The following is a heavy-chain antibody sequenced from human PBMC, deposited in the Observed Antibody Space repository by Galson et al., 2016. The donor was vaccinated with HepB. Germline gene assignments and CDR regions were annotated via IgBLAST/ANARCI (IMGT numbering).Heavy chain of an antibody. CDR1: GYSFSTYD. CDR2: INSASGNT. D-gene: IGHD3-16*02. Sequence: SVKVSCKASGYSFSTYDMHWVRQSPGQRLEWLGYINSASGNTKYSESFQGRVTLTRDTFATTHYMELTSLTSEDTAVYYCARDLIGNMDVWGQGTTVAVSS. V-gene: IGHV1-3*01. J-gene: IGHJ6*02. CDR3: ARDLIGNMDV.